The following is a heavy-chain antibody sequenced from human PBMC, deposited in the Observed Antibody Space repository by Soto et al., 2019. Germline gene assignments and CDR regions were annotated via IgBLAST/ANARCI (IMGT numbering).Heavy chain of an antibody. V-gene: IGHV1-18*01. CDR1: GYIFTSYA. D-gene: IGHD1-26*01. Sequence: QVQLVQSGAEVKKPGASVIVSCKASGYIFTSYAISWVRQAPGQGLEWMGWITAYNGNTNYAQNLQGRVTMTTDSSATTAYMELRSLRSDDTAVYYCARGRVGSTSGCFDPWGQGTLVIVSS. J-gene: IGHJ5*02. CDR2: ITAYNGNT. CDR3: ARGRVGSTSGCFDP.